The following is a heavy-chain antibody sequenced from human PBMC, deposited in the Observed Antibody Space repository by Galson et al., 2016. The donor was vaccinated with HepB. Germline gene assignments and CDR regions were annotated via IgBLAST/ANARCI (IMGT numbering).Heavy chain of an antibody. CDR1: GYPFTNHA. CDR3: TRAVTATGDWFGP. CDR2: ISAANGDS. J-gene: IGHJ5*02. V-gene: IGHV1-3*01. Sequence: SVKVSCKASGYPFTNHAIHWVRQAPGQGLEWMGWISAANGDSKYAEKFQGRVTLSRDTSASTAYMELSSLTSEDTAVFYCTRAVTATGDWFGPWGQGTLVSVSS. D-gene: IGHD2-21*02.